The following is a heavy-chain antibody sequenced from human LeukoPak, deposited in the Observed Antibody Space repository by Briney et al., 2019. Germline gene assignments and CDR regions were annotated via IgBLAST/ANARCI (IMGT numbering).Heavy chain of an antibody. J-gene: IGHJ5*02. Sequence: PSETLSLTCTVSGGSISSYYWSWIRQPPGKGLKWIGYIYYSGSTSYSPSLRSRVTISVDTSKNQFSLKLSSVTAADTAVYYCARARNWFDPWGQGTLVTVSS. CDR1: GGSISSYY. V-gene: IGHV4-59*01. CDR2: IYYSGST. CDR3: ARARNWFDP.